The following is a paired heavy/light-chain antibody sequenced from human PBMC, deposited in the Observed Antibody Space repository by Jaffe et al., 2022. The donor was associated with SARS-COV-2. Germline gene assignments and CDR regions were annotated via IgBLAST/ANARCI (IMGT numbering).Heavy chain of an antibody. V-gene: IGHV3-7*01. CDR3: ARDRAYKTFDY. D-gene: IGHD1-1*01. J-gene: IGHJ4*02. CDR1: GFSFADSW. CDR2: ITPDGTQT. Sequence: EVQLLESGGGLVQRGGSLRLSCVGSGFSFADSWMNWVRQAPGEGLEWVASITPDGTQTYYVDSVKGRFSISRNNATRSLSLQMNDLRAEDSAMYYCARDRAYKTFDYWGQGTLVTVSS.
Light chain of an antibody. CDR2: DVT. V-gene: IGLV2-8*01. J-gene: IGLJ1*01. Sequence: QSALTQPPSASGSPGQSVAISCSGSSSDVGGYDFVSWYQQQPGKAPKLIIYDVTKRPSGVPDRFSGSKSGNTASLTVSGLQAEDEADYYCSSHGGSTFFGTGTRLTVL. CDR1: SSDVGGYDF. CDR3: SSHGGSTF.